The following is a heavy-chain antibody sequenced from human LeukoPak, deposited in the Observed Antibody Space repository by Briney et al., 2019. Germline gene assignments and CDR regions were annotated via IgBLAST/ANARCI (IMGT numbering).Heavy chain of an antibody. Sequence: SETLSLTCTVSGGSISSYYWSWIRQPPGKGLEWIGYIHYSGSTNYNPSLKSRVTISADTSKNQYSLKLISVTAADTAVYYCARGFWGDYMDVWGKGTTVTVSS. J-gene: IGHJ6*03. V-gene: IGHV4-59*01. D-gene: IGHD3-10*01. CDR1: GGSISSYY. CDR3: ARGFWGDYMDV. CDR2: IHYSGST.